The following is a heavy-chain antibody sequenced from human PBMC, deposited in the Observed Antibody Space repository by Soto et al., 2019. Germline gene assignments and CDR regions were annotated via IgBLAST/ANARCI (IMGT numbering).Heavy chain of an antibody. CDR2: IYYSGST. V-gene: IGHV4-39*01. D-gene: IGHD3-9*01. J-gene: IGHJ6*02. Sequence: SETLSLTCTVSGGSISSSSYYWGWIRQPPGKGLEWFGSIYYSGSTYYNPSLKSRVTISVDTSKNQFSLKLSSVTAADTAVYYCARHQPHSNTYYDILTGYYYYYGMDVWGQGTTVT. CDR1: GGSISSSSYY. CDR3: ARHQPHSNTYYDILTGYYYYYGMDV.